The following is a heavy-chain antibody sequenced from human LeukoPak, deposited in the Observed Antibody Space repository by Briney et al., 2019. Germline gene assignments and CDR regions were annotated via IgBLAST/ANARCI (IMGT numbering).Heavy chain of an antibody. J-gene: IGHJ6*04. D-gene: IGHD2-2*01. V-gene: IGHV3-48*03. CDR3: ARIPAAMRRGSYGMDV. CDR1: GFTFSSYE. Sequence: GGSLRLSCAASGFTFSSYEMNWVGQAPGKGLEWVSYISSSGSTIYYADSVKGRFTISRDNAKNSLYLQMNSLRAEDTAIYYCARIPAAMRRGSYGMDVWGKGTTVTVSS. CDR2: ISSSGSTI.